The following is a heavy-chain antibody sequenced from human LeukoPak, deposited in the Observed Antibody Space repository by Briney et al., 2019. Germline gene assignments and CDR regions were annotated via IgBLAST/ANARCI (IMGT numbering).Heavy chain of an antibody. Sequence: PGGSLRLSCAASGFTFSSYAMSWVRQAPGKGLEWVSAISGSGGSTYYADSVKGRFTISRDNSKNTAYLQMNSLKTEDTAVYYCTRRHGSGSPDYWGQGTLVTVSS. CDR1: GFTFSSYA. CDR3: TRRHGSGSPDY. J-gene: IGHJ4*02. CDR2: ISGSGGST. V-gene: IGHV3-23*01. D-gene: IGHD3-10*01.